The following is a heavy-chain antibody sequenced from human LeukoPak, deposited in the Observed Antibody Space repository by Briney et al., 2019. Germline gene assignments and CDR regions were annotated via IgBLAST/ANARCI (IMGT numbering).Heavy chain of an antibody. CDR3: ATGAKGYGSGSPPN. D-gene: IGHD3-10*01. Sequence: ASVKVSSKVSGYTLTELSMHWVRQAPGKGLEWMGGFDPEDGETIYAQKFQGRVTMTEDTSTDTAYMELSSLRSEDTAVYYCATGAKGYGSGSPPNWGQGTLVTVSS. CDR1: GYTLTELS. V-gene: IGHV1-24*01. CDR2: FDPEDGET. J-gene: IGHJ4*02.